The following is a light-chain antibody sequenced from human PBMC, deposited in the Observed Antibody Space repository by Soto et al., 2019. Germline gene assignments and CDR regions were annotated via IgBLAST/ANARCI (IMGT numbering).Light chain of an antibody. Sequence: IVMTQSPLSMPVTPGEPASISCRSSQTLLHSNGYNYLDWYVQKPGQSPQLLLYLGSSRASGVPGRFRGSGSGTDFTLKISRVEAEDVGGSYCMQALQTPTFGGGTKVEI. CDR2: LGS. CDR1: QTLLHSNGYNY. CDR3: MQALQTPT. J-gene: IGKJ4*01. V-gene: IGKV2-28*01.